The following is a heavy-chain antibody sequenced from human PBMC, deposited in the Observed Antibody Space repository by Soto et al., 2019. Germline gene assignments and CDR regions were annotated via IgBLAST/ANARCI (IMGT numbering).Heavy chain of an antibody. D-gene: IGHD4-17*01. V-gene: IGHV3-23*01. CDR1: GFTFSSYA. CDR3: AKGGGLYGDYEYEFDY. J-gene: IGHJ4*02. Sequence: PGGSLRLSCAASGFTFSSYAMSWVRQAPGKGLEWVSAISGSGGSTYYADSVRGRFTISRDNSKNTLYLQMNSLRAEDTAVYYCAKGGGLYGDYEYEFDYWGQGTLVTVSS. CDR2: ISGSGGST.